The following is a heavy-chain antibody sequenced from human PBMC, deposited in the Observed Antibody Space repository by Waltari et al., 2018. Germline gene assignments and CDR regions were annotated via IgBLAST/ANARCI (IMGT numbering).Heavy chain of an antibody. V-gene: IGHV4-34*01. Sequence: QVQLQQWGAGLLKPSETLSLTCAVYGGSFSGYYWSWIRQPPGKGLEWIGEINHSGSTNYNPSLKSRVTISVDTSKNQFSLKLSSVTAADTAVYYCVTRLGIAVAPDGFWFDPWGQGTLVTVSS. CDR3: VTRLGIAVAPDGFWFDP. CDR1: GGSFSGYY. J-gene: IGHJ5*02. D-gene: IGHD6-19*01. CDR2: INHSGST.